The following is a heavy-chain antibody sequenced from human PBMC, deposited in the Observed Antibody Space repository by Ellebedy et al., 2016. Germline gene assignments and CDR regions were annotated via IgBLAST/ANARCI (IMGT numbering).Heavy chain of an antibody. J-gene: IGHJ4*01. CDR1: GFTFSNYW. CDR3: VSGRYGTGSQSYYFDK. Sequence: GGSLRLXCAASGFTFSNYWMHWVRQAPGKGLVWVSRINSDGSSTSYADSVKGRFTISRDNEKNFLYLQMSSLKVQDTAFYYCVSGRYGTGSQSYYFDKWGRGTLVTVSS. D-gene: IGHD3-10*01. CDR2: INSDGSST. V-gene: IGHV3-74*01.